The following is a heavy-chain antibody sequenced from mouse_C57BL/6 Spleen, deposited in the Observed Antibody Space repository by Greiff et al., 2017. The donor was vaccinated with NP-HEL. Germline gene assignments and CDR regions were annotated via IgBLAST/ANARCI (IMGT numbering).Heavy chain of an antibody. D-gene: IGHD4-1*01. CDR2: IYPGSGST. J-gene: IGHJ4*01. V-gene: IGHV1-55*01. Sequence: QVQLQQPGAELVKPGASVKMSCKASGYTFTSYWITWVKQRPGQGLEWIGDIYPGSGSTNYNEKFKSKATLTVDTSSSTAYMQLSSLTSEDSAVYYCARSPNWDVGMDYWGQGTSVTVSS. CDR1: GYTFTSYW. CDR3: ARSPNWDVGMDY.